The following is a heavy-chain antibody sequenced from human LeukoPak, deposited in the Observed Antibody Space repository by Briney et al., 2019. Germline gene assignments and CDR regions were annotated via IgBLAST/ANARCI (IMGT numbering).Heavy chain of an antibody. CDR2: ISWNSGSI. CDR3: AKSSQWLVRGDAFDI. Sequence: GGSLRLPCAASGFTFDDYAMHWVRQAPGKGLEWVSGISWNSGSIGYADSVKGRFTISRDNAKNSLYLQMNSLRAEDTALYYCAKSSQWLVRGDAFDIWGQGTMVTVSS. D-gene: IGHD6-19*01. V-gene: IGHV3-9*01. J-gene: IGHJ3*02. CDR1: GFTFDDYA.